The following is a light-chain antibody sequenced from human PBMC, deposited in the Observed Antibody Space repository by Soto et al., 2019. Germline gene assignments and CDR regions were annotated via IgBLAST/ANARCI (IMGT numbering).Light chain of an antibody. CDR1: PGISNS. CDR2: DAS. J-gene: IGKJ3*01. V-gene: IGKV1-27*01. CDR3: QKYNSGLET. Sequence: DIQMTQSPSSLSAFVGDRVTISCRASPGISNSVAWYQQKPGKVPKVLIYDASTLQSGVPSRFSGSGSGTDFTLTISSLQPEDVRIYYCQKYNSGLETFGPGTKVDIK.